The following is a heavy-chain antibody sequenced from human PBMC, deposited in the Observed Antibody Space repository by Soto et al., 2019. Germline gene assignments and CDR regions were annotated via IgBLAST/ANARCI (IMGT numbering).Heavy chain of an antibody. J-gene: IGHJ6*03. CDR3: AKEGGTGSGWYFRYYYYMDV. CDR1: GFTFSSYG. CDR2: ISYDGSNK. D-gene: IGHD6-19*01. V-gene: IGHV3-30*18. Sequence: GGSLRLSCAASGFTFSSYGMHWVRQAPGKGLEWVAVISYDGSNKYYADSVKGRFTISRDNSKNTLYLQMNSLRAEDTAVYYCAKEGGTGSGWYFRYYYYMDVWGKGTTVTVSS.